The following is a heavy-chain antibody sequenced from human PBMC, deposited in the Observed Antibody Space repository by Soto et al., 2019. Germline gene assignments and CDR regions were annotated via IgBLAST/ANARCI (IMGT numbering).Heavy chain of an antibody. CDR3: AHSELGYCSSTSCYVPWFDP. CDR1: GFSLSTSGVG. V-gene: IGHV2-5*02. CDR2: IYWDDDK. D-gene: IGHD2-2*01. J-gene: IGHJ5*02. Sequence: QITLKESGPTLVKPTQTLTLTCTFFGFSLSTSGVGVGWIRQPPGKALEWLALIYWDDDKRYSPSLKSRLTITKDTSKNQVVLTMTNMDPVDTATYYCAHSELGYCSSTSCYVPWFDPWGQGTLVTVSS.